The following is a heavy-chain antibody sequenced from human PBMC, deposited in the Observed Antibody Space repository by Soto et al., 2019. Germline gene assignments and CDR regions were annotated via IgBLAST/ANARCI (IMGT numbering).Heavy chain of an antibody. CDR1: GFSFSDSG. CDR2: ISSDGSNK. J-gene: IGHJ3*01. Sequence: QVHLVESGGGVVQPGRSLRLSCVASGFSFSDSGMHWVRQAPGKGLEWVAAISSDGSNKYYADSVNDRFTISRDNSKNTLSLQMNSLRAEDKAVYYCAKSVRYCLGSSCSPEAFDVWGQGTLVSVSS. V-gene: IGHV3-30*18. D-gene: IGHD2-15*01. CDR3: AKSVRYCLGSSCSPEAFDV.